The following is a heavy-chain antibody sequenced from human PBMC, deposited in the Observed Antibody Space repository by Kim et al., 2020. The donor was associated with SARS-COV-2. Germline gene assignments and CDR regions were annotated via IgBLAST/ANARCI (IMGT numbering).Heavy chain of an antibody. V-gene: IGHV3-23*01. D-gene: IGHD3-9*01. J-gene: IGHJ4*02. Sequence: DSVKGRFTISRDNSKNTLYLQMTSLRAEDTAVYYCAKTTSFDILTGYPDYWGQGTLVIVSS. CDR3: AKTTSFDILTGYPDY.